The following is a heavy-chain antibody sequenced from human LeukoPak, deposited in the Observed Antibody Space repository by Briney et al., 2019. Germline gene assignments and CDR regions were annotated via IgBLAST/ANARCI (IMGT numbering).Heavy chain of an antibody. CDR1: GGSISSYY. Sequence: SETLSLTCTVSGGSISSYYWSWIRQPAGKGPEWIGRISTSGSTNYSPSLKSRVSMSVDTSKNQFSLKLNSVTAADTAVYYCATGITRITIFENWGQGTLVTVSS. D-gene: IGHD3-3*01. V-gene: IGHV4-4*07. CDR2: ISTSGST. CDR3: ATGITRITIFEN. J-gene: IGHJ4*02.